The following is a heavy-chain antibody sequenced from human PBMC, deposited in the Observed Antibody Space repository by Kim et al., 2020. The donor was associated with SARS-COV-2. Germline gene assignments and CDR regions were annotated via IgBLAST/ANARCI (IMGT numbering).Heavy chain of an antibody. D-gene: IGHD3-3*01. Sequence: ASVKVSCKASGYTFTSYAMHWVRQAPGQRLEWMGWINAGNGNTKYSQKFQGRVTITRDTSASTAYMELSSLRSEDTAVYYCARESITIFGVVSLDAFDLWGQGTMVTVSS. CDR1: GYTFTSYA. J-gene: IGHJ3*01. V-gene: IGHV1-3*01. CDR2: INAGNGNT. CDR3: ARESITIFGVVSLDAFDL.